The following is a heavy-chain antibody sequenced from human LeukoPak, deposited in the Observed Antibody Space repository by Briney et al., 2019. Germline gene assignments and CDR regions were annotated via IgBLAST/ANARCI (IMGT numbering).Heavy chain of an antibody. CDR2: ISYDGSNK. CDR1: GFTFSSYA. J-gene: IGHJ4*02. V-gene: IGHV3-30-3*01. Sequence: RTGGSLRLSCAASGFTFSSYAMHWVRQAPGKGLEWVAVISYDGSNKYYADSVKGRFTISRDNSKNTLYLQMNSLRAEDTAVYYCAREWLLLQDTGLDWGQGTLVTVSS. D-gene: IGHD3-22*01. CDR3: AREWLLLQDTGLD.